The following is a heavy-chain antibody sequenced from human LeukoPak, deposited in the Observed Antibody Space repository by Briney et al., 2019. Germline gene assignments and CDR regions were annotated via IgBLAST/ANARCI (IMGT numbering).Heavy chain of an antibody. Sequence: GGSLRLSCAASGFTFSSYGMHWVRQAPGKGLEWVANIKEDGSEKDYVDSVKGRFTISRDNAKNSVYLQMNSLRPEDTAVYYCAKGVLYMDVWGKGTTVTISS. CDR3: AKGVLYMDV. CDR2: IKEDGSEK. V-gene: IGHV3-7*01. CDR1: GFTFSSYG. D-gene: IGHD3-3*01. J-gene: IGHJ6*03.